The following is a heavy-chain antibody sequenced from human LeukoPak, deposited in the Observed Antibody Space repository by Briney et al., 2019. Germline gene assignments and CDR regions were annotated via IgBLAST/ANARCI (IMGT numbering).Heavy chain of an antibody. CDR2: VRYGGST. CDR3: ARGRGGDYGWFDP. Sequence: SETLSLTCTVSGGSISSNYWSWIRQPPGKGLEWIGYVRYGGSTNYNPSLKSRVTISVDTSENQFSLKLSSVTAADTAVYYCARGRGGDYGWFDPWGQGTLVTVSS. D-gene: IGHD4-17*01. V-gene: IGHV4-59*01. CDR1: GGSISSNY. J-gene: IGHJ5*02.